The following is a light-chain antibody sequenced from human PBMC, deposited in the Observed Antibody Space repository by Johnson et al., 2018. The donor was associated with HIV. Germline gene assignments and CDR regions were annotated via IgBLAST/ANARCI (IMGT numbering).Light chain of an antibody. CDR2: ENN. J-gene: IGLJ1*01. CDR3: GTWHGALSGGVV. V-gene: IGLV1-51*02. Sequence: QSVLTQPPSVSAAPGQKVTIFCSGSSSNIGNNYVSWYQQLPGTAPKLLIYENNKRPSGIPDRFSGSKSGTSATLGITGLQTGDEAAYYCGTWHGALSGGVVFGTGTRVTVL. CDR1: SSNIGNNY.